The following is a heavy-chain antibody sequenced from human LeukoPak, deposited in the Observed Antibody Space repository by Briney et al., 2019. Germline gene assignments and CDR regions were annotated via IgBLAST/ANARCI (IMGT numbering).Heavy chain of an antibody. D-gene: IGHD5-18*01. CDR1: GDSISSISYY. Sequence: SETLSLTCTVSGDSISSISYYWGWIRQPPGKGLEWVGHIYYRGSTFYNSPLKSRVTISVDTSKNHFSLELTSVTAADTAVYYCARGRKYTSGYRVTELGSGYSDYWGQGISVTVSS. CDR3: ARGRKYTSGYRVTELGSGYSDY. J-gene: IGHJ4*02. V-gene: IGHV4-39*07. CDR2: IYYRGST.